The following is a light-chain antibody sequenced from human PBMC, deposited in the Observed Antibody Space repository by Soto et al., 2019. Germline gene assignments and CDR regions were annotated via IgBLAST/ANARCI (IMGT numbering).Light chain of an antibody. CDR2: GNS. CDR1: SSNIGAGYD. CDR3: QSYDSSLSVV. V-gene: IGLV1-40*01. J-gene: IGLJ2*01. Sequence: QSVLTQPPSVSGAPGQRVTISCTGSSSNIGAGYDVHWYQQLPGTAPKLLIYGNSNRPSGVPDRFSGSKSGTSASLAITKLQAEDEADYYCQSYDSSLSVVFRGGTKLTVL.